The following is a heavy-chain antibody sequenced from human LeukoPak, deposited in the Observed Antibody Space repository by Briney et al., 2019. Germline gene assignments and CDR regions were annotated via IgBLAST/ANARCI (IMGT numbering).Heavy chain of an antibody. J-gene: IGHJ3*02. D-gene: IGHD2-2*01. CDR1: VFTFSSYA. CDR2: ISGSGGST. CDR3: ATSMGHCSSTSCHAFDI. Sequence: GGSLRLSCGASVFTFSSYAMSWVRQAPGKGLEWVSAISGSGGSTYYADSVKGRFTISRDNSKNTLYLQMNSLRAEDTAVYYCATSMGHCSSTSCHAFDIWGQGTMVTVSS. V-gene: IGHV3-23*01.